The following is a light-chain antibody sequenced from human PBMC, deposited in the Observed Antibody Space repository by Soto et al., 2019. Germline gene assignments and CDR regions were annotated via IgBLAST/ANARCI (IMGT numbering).Light chain of an antibody. Sequence: DVQMTQSPSSLSAFVGHRVTITCRASQGIAPYLAWFQQKPGKVPKLLIYATSTLQSGVPSRFSGSGSGTDFTLNINSLQPEDVGTYYWQKYNSAPLTCGGGTKVEIK. CDR3: QKYNSAPLT. V-gene: IGKV1-27*01. J-gene: IGKJ4*02. CDR2: ATS. CDR1: QGIAPY.